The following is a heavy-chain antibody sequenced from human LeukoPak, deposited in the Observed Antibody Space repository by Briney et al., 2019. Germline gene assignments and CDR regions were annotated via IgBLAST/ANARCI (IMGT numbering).Heavy chain of an antibody. Sequence: PSQTLSLTCTVSGGATNGYTCNSIRQPPRKTHECIVYIYIPGSTYYNPPLNNRVSMSVDPSKSQVSLRLSSVTAADTAVYFCARDLLEVNSKRAFDIWGQGTMVTVSS. CDR2: IYIPGST. D-gene: IGHD3-22*01. CDR3: ARDLLEVNSKRAFDI. CDR1: GGATNGYT. V-gene: IGHV4-59*01. J-gene: IGHJ3*02.